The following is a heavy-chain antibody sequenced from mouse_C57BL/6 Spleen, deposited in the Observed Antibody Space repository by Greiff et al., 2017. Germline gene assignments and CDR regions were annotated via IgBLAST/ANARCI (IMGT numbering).Heavy chain of an antibody. CDR2: IHPNSGST. Sequence: VQLQQPGAELVKPGASVKLSCKASGYTFTSYWMHWVKQRPGQGLEWIGMIHPNSGSTNYNKKFKSKATLTVDKSSSTAYMQLSSLTSEDSAVYYCASGGGGYPYWGQGATLTVSS. J-gene: IGHJ2*01. D-gene: IGHD2-2*01. V-gene: IGHV1-64*01. CDR1: GYTFTSYW. CDR3: ASGGGGYPY.